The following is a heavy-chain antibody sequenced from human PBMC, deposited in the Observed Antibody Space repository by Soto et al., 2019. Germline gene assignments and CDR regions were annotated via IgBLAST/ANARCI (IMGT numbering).Heavy chain of an antibody. CDR2: INHSGST. D-gene: IGHD6-19*01. J-gene: IGHJ4*02. CDR1: GGSFSGYY. Sequence: SETLSLTCAVYGGSFSGYYWSWIRQPPGKGLEWIGEINHSGSTNYNPSLKSRVTISVDTSKNQFSLKLSSVTAADTAVYYCARSRSSYSSGWRPFDYWGQGTLVTVSS. CDR3: ARSRSSYSSGWRPFDY. V-gene: IGHV4-34*01.